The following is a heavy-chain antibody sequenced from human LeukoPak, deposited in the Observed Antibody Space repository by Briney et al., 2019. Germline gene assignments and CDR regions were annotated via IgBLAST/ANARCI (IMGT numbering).Heavy chain of an antibody. D-gene: IGHD4-17*01. CDR3: ARTTTVTFFDC. CDR2: IYYSGST. Sequence: PSETLSLTCTVSGGSISSYYWSWIRQPPGKGLEWIGYIYYSGSTNYNPSLKSRVTISVDTSKNQFSLKLSSVTAADTAVYYCARTTTVTFFDCWGQGTLVTVSS. J-gene: IGHJ4*02. V-gene: IGHV4-59*01. CDR1: GGSISSYY.